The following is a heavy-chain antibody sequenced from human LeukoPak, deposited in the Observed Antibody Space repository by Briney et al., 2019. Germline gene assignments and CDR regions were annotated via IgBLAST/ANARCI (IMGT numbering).Heavy chain of an antibody. CDR2: ISTYNGNT. CDR1: GYTFSSYG. V-gene: IGHV1-18*01. CDR3: ARGSGVRRRGFVVVAARKSYYYYMDV. D-gene: IGHD2-15*01. J-gene: IGHJ6*03. Sequence: GASVKVSCKGSGYTFSSYGISWVRQAPGQGLEWMGWISTYNGNTNYAQKLQGRVTMTTDTSTSTAYMELRSLRSDDTAVYYCARGSGVRRRGFVVVAARKSYYYYMDVWGKGTTVTVSS.